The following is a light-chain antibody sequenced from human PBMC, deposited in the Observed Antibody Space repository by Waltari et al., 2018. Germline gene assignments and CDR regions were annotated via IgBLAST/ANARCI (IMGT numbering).Light chain of an antibody. CDR1: NSNLGRNT. J-gene: IGLJ2*01. Sequence: QSVVTQPPAASGTPGQRVTIPCSGSNSNLGRNTVNWYQQVPGTAPKLLIYSNNYRPSGVPDRFSGSKSGTSASLAISGLQSEDEADYYCATWDDRLTGVVFGGGTKVTVL. CDR2: SNN. V-gene: IGLV1-44*01. CDR3: ATWDDRLTGVV.